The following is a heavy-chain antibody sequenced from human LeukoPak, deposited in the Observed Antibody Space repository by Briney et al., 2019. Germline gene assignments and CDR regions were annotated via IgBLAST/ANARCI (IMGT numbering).Heavy chain of an antibody. J-gene: IGHJ4*02. CDR2: IYYSGST. V-gene: IGHV4-39*01. CDR3: ARHAVPGYLDY. Sequence: SETLSLTCTVSGGSISSSSYYWGWIRQPPGKGLEWIGSIYYSGSTYYNPSLKSRITISVDTSKNQFSLKLSSVTAADTAVYYCARHAVPGYLDYWGQGTLVTVSS. CDR1: GGSISSSSYY.